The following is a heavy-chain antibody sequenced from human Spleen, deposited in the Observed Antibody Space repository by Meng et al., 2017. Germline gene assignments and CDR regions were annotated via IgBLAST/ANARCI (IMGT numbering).Heavy chain of an antibody. CDR2: ISMYNGNT. J-gene: IGHJ4*02. D-gene: IGHD6-13*01. Sequence: QVQLEQSGAELNKPGACVKVACTASGYTFTSFDFSWVRQGPGQGLEWMGWISMYNGNTQYARKFQDRVTMTTDASTSTVYMELRSLRSDDTAVYYCARDPFGPYSTSLYFDYWGQGTLVTVSS. CDR1: GYTFTSFD. V-gene: IGHV1-18*01. CDR3: ARDPFGPYSTSLYFDY.